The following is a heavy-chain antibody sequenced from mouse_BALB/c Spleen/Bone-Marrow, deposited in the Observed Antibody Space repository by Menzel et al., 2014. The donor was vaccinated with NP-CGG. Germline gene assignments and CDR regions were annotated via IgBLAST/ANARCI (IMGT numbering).Heavy chain of an antibody. CDR1: GYSFSRYT. Sequence: LVESGADLASPGASVRMSCKASGYSFSRYTMHWLKQRPGQGLEWIAYIVPSSAYSNYNQKLKDKATLTADRSSSTAYMQRSSRTSEDSAVYYCEREGSYDGCAGHFDYWGPGTTLTVSS. V-gene: IGHV1-4*01. CDR2: IVPSSAYS. D-gene: IGHD2-3*01. CDR3: EREGSYDGCAGHFDY. J-gene: IGHJ2*01.